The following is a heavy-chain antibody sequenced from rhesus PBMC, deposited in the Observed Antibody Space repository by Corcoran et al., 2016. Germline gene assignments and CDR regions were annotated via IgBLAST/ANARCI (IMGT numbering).Heavy chain of an antibody. CDR2: IYGSGGST. V-gene: IGHV4-93*01. D-gene: IGHD2-15*01. Sequence: QVPLQESGPAVVKPSETLSLTCAVSGGSIRSSHWWSWVRPSPGTGPEGIGGIYGSGGSTEYNPSRKSRVTMSKDTSKKQFSLKLSSGTAADTAVYYCARGNTLLTGYFDLWGPGTPITSSS. CDR1: GGSIRSSHW. J-gene: IGHJ2*01. CDR3: ARGNTLLTGYFDL.